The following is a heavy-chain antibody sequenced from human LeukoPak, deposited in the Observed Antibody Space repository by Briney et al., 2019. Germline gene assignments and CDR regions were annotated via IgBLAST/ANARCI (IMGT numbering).Heavy chain of an antibody. J-gene: IGHJ6*02. Sequence: GGSLRLSCVASGFTFSNYRMNWVRQAPGKGLEWVSSISSSSSFMYSADSVKGRFTISRDNAKNSLYLQMNSLRAEDTAVYYCARDKVVGATVHGTDVWAQGTTVTVSS. V-gene: IGHV3-21*01. CDR1: GFTFSNYR. CDR2: ISSSSSFM. CDR3: ARDKVVGATVHGTDV. D-gene: IGHD1-26*01.